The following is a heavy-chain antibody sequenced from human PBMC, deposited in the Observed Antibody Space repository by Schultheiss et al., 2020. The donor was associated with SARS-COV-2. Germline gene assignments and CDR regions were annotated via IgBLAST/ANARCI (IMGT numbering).Heavy chain of an antibody. CDR3: ARYIVHYYGSGWGKRYYYYYMDV. Sequence: SETLSLTCTVSGGSTSSDYWSWIRQPPGKGLEWIGEINHSGSTNYNPSLKSRVTISVDTSKNQFSLKLSSVTAADTAVYYCARYIVHYYGSGWGKRYYYYYMDVWGKGTTVTVSS. D-gene: IGHD3-10*01. J-gene: IGHJ6*03. V-gene: IGHV4-34*01. CDR1: GGSTSSDY. CDR2: INHSGST.